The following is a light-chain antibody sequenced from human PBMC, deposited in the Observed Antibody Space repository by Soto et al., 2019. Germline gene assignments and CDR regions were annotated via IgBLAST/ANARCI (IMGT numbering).Light chain of an antibody. V-gene: IGLV1-47*01. Sequence: QSVLTQPPSASGTPGQRVTISCSGSSSNIGSNYVYWYQQLPGTVPQLLIYRNSERPSGVPDRFSGSKSGTSASLAISGLRSEDGADYYCAAWDDSLSGVVFGGGTKVTVL. CDR3: AAWDDSLSGVV. CDR2: RNS. CDR1: SSNIGSNY. J-gene: IGLJ2*01.